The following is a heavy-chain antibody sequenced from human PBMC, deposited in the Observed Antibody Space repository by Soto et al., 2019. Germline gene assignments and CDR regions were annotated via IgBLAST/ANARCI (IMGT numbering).Heavy chain of an antibody. CDR3: ARALYYDILTGYYNYYMDV. CDR2: MNPNSGNT. J-gene: IGHJ6*03. CDR1: GYTFTSYD. V-gene: IGHV1-8*01. Sequence: ASVKVSCKASGYTFTSYDINWVRQATGQGLEWMGWMNPNSGNTGYAQKFQGRVTMTRNTSISTAYMELSSLRSEDTAVYYCARALYYDILTGYYNYYMDVWGKGTTVTDSS. D-gene: IGHD3-9*01.